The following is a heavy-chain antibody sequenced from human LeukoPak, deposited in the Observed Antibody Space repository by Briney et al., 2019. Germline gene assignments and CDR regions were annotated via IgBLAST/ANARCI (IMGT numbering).Heavy chain of an antibody. D-gene: IGHD4/OR15-4a*01. J-gene: IGHJ6*02. Sequence: GGSLRLSCAASGFTFSSYWMSWVRQAPGKGLEWVSSMSGIGGFVHYADSVKGRFTISRDNARSSLFLQMTSLRAEDTAVYFCARDDYSDSPTYYNGTDVWGQGTAVTVSS. CDR1: GFTFSSYW. V-gene: IGHV3-21*01. CDR3: ARDDYSDSPTYYNGTDV. CDR2: MSGIGGFV.